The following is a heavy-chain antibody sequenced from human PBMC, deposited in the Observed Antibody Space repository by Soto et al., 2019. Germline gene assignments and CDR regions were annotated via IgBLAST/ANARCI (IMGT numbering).Heavy chain of an antibody. CDR1: GNTFARYD. D-gene: IGHD3-10*01. V-gene: IGHV1-8*01. CDR2: VNPNSGNI. CDR3: ARGRASGSYYLLDY. J-gene: IGHJ4*02. Sequence: ASVKVSCKASGNTFARYDINWVRQATGHGLEWMGWVNPNSGNIGYAQKLQGRVTMTRDTAIRTAYMEVSRLRSDDTAVYYCARGRASGSYYLLDYWGQGTLVTVSS.